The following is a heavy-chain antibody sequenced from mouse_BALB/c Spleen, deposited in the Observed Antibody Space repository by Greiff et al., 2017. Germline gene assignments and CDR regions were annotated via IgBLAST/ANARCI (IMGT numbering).Heavy chain of an antibody. CDR2: ISDGGSYT. V-gene: IGHV5-4*02. CDR1: GFTFSDYY. CDR3: ARDPYGNYGDYAMDY. D-gene: IGHD2-1*01. Sequence: EVQLVESGGGLVKPGGSLKLSCAASGFTFSDYYMYWVRQTPEKRLEWVATISDGGSYTYYPDSVKGRFTISRDNAKNNLYLQMSSLKSEDTAMYYCARDPYGNYGDYAMDYWGQGTSVTVSS. J-gene: IGHJ4*01.